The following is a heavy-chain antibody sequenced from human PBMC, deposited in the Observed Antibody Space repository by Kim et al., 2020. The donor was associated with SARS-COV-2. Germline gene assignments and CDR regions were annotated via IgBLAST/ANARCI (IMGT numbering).Heavy chain of an antibody. CDR3: ARAKGARGYFDY. J-gene: IGHJ4*02. CDR2: INHSGST. CDR1: GGSFSGYY. V-gene: IGHV4-34*01. Sequence: SETLSLTCAVYGGSFSGYYWSWIRQPPGKGLEWIGEINHSGSTNYNPSLKSRVTISVDTSKNQFSLKLSSVTAADTAVYYCARAKGARGYFDYWGQGTL. D-gene: IGHD3-16*01.